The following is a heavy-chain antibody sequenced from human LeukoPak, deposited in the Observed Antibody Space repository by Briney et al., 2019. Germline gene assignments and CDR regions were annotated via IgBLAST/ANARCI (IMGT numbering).Heavy chain of an antibody. J-gene: IGHJ4*02. Sequence: PSETLSLTCTVSGGSISSGSYYWSWIRQPAGKGLEWIGRIYTSGSTNYNPSLKSRVTISVDTSKNQFSLKLSSVTAADTAVYYCARHQYGDFPFGYWGQGTLVTVSS. CDR3: ARHQYGDFPFGY. V-gene: IGHV4-61*02. D-gene: IGHD4-17*01. CDR2: IYTSGST. CDR1: GGSISSGSYY.